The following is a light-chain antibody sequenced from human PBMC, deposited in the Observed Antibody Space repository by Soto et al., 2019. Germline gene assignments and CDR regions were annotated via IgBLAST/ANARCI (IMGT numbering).Light chain of an antibody. CDR3: QQTFTTPTT. J-gene: IGKJ5*01. V-gene: IGKV1-39*01. CDR1: QPISGW. Sequence: DIQMTQSPSTLSASVGDRVTITCRASQPISGWLAWYQQKPGKAPKLLIHAASNLQSGVPSRLSGSGSETDFTLTISSLQPEDSATYYCQQTFTTPTTFGQGTRLEIK. CDR2: AAS.